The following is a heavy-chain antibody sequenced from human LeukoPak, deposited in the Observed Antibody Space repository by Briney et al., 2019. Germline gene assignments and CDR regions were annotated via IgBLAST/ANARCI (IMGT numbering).Heavy chain of an antibody. D-gene: IGHD3-10*02. Sequence: ASVEVSCKASGYTFTSYYMHWVRQAPGQGLEWMGIINPSGGSTSYAQKFQGRVTMTRDTSTSTVYMELSSLRSEDTAVYYCARVYVAAHFDYWGQGTLVTVSS. CDR2: INPSGGST. CDR3: ARVYVAAHFDY. J-gene: IGHJ4*02. CDR1: GYTFTSYY. V-gene: IGHV1-46*01.